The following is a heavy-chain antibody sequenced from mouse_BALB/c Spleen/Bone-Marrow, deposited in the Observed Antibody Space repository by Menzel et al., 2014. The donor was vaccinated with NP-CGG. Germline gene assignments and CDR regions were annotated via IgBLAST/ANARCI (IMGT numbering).Heavy chain of an antibody. CDR3: ARRVYGNLDY. V-gene: IGHV3-6*02. J-gene: IGHJ2*01. CDR2: ITYDGSN. Sequence: VQLQQSGPGLVKPSQSLSLTCSVTGYSITSGYYWNWIRQFPGNKLEWMGYITYDGSNNYNPSLKNRISITRDTSKNQFFLKLNSVTTEDTATYYCARRVYGNLDYWGQRTTLTVSS. D-gene: IGHD2-10*02. CDR1: GYSITSGYY.